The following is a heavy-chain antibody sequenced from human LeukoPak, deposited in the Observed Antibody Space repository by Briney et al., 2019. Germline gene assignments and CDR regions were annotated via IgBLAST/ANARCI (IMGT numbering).Heavy chain of an antibody. CDR2: IYYSGST. CDR1: GGSISSSSYY. CDR3: ARQVGRSMQNYDFWSGYYRSGSIGY. D-gene: IGHD3-3*01. V-gene: IGHV4-39*01. J-gene: IGHJ4*02. Sequence: SETLSLTCTVSGGSISSSSYYWGWIRQPPGKGLEWIGSIYYSGSTYYNPSLKSRVTISVDTSKNQFSLKLSSVTAADTAVYYCARQVGRSMQNYDFWSGYYRSGSIGYWGQGTLVTVSS.